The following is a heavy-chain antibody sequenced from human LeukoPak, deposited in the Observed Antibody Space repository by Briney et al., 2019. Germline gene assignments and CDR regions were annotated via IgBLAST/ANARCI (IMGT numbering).Heavy chain of an antibody. V-gene: IGHV3-23*01. J-gene: IGHJ5*02. CDR2: ISGSGGST. Sequence: GGFLRLSCAASGFTFSSYAMSWVRQAPGKGLEWVSAISGSGGSTHYADSVKGRFTISRDNSKNTLYLQMNSLRAEDTAVYYCAKDPFRSGGATKPSWFDPWGQGTLVTVSS. CDR1: GFTFSSYA. CDR3: AKDPFRSGGATKPSWFDP. D-gene: IGHD1-26*01.